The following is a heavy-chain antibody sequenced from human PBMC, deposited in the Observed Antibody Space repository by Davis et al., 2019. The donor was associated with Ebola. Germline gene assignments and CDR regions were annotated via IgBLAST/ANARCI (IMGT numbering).Heavy chain of an antibody. Sequence: GGSLRLSCTASGFTFSSYWMSWVRQAPGKGLEWVANIKEDGTEKKYLDSLKGRFTISRDKAKNSLYLQMNSLRAEDTAVDFCARGLGDYLLYGVGYYYYAMDVWGQGTTVTVSS. J-gene: IGHJ6*02. V-gene: IGHV3-7*03. D-gene: IGHD4-17*01. CDR2: IKEDGTEK. CDR3: ARGLGDYLLYGVGYYYYAMDV. CDR1: GFTFSSYW.